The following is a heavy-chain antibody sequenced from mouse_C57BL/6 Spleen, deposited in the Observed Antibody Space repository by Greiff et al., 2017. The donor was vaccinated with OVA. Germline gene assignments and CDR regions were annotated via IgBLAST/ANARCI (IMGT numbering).Heavy chain of an antibody. Sequence: QVQLQQSGAELVRPGTSVKVSCKASGYAFTNYLIEWVKQRPGQGLEWIGVINPGSGGTNYNEKFKGKATLTADKSSSTAYMQLSSLTSEDSAVYVCARPPLGNYAMDYWGQGTSVTVSS. V-gene: IGHV1-54*01. D-gene: IGHD4-1*01. CDR3: ARPPLGNYAMDY. CDR2: INPGSGGT. J-gene: IGHJ4*01. CDR1: GYAFTNYL.